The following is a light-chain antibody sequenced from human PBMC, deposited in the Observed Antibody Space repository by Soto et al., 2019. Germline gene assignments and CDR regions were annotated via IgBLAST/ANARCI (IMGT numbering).Light chain of an antibody. CDR1: SSNIGNNY. Sequence: QSVLTQPPSVSAAPGQKVTISCSGSSSNIGNNYVSWYQQFPGTAPKLLISDNYKRPSGIPDRFSGSKSGTSATLAITGLQTGDEADYYCGAWDTTLSAGVFGGGTKLTVL. CDR2: DNY. V-gene: IGLV1-51*01. CDR3: GAWDTTLSAGV. J-gene: IGLJ3*02.